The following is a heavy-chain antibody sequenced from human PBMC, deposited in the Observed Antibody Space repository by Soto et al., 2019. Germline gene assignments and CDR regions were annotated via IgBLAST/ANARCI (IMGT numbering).Heavy chain of an antibody. Sequence: ASVKVSCKASGDTFSSYAISWVRQAPGQGLEWMGVIIPIFGTANYAQKFQGRVTITAGKSTSTAYMELSSLRSEDTAVYYCASGGRYDYVSSGYNQFDYWGQGTLVTVSS. V-gene: IGHV1-69*06. J-gene: IGHJ4*02. CDR3: ASGGRYDYVSSGYNQFDY. CDR2: IIPIFGTA. D-gene: IGHD3-22*01. CDR1: GDTFSSYA.